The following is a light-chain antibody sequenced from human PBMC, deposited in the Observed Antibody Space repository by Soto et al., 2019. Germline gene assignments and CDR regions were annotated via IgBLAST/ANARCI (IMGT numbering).Light chain of an antibody. CDR1: QGIISA. CDR3: QQFNSYELT. CDR2: DAS. Sequence: AIQLTQSPSSLSASVGDRVTITCRASQGIISALAWYQQTPGKAPKLLIYDASSLESGVPSRFSGSGSGTDFTLTISSRQPEDFATYYCQQFNSYELTFGGGTKVEIK. J-gene: IGKJ4*01. V-gene: IGKV1-13*02.